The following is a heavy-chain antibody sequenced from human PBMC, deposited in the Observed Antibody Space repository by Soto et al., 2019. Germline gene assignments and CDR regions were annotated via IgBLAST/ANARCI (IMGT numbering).Heavy chain of an antibody. Sequence: GGSLRLSCSASGITFTDSYMSWVRQSPGKGLEWISYINSGSNYIKYSDSVRGRFTISRDNAKKLLFLQMNDLRVEDTGISFCATDFRRFDMWDPGTLVTVSS. CDR1: GITFTDSY. D-gene: IGHD3-9*01. V-gene: IGHV3-11*05. J-gene: IGHJ4*02. CDR3: ATDFRRFDM. CDR2: INSGSNYI.